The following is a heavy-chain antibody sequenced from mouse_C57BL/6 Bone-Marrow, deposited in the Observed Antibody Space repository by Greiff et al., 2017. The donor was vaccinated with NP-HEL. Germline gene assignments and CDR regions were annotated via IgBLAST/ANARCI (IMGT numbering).Heavy chain of an antibody. D-gene: IGHD2-4*01. V-gene: IGHV7-3*01. J-gene: IGHJ1*03. CDR2: IRNKANGYTT. CDR3: ARYMNDYVEYFDV. CDR1: GFTFTDYY. Sequence: EVQLVESGGGLVQPGGSLSLSCAASGFTFTDYYMSWVRQPPGKALEWLGFIRNKANGYTTEYSASVKGRFTTSRDNSQSVLYLQMNALRAEDSATYYCARYMNDYVEYFDVWGTGTTVTVSS.